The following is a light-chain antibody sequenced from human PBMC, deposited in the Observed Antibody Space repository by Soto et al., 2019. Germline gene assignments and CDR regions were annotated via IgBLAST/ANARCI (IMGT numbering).Light chain of an antibody. V-gene: IGKV3-20*01. CDR1: QSITSNF. Sequence: EIVLTQSPGTLSLSPGERATLSCRASQSITSNFLAWYQQKPGQAPRLLIYGASTRAADVPDRFSGSGSGTDFTLTITRLEPEAFAVYYCQQYGRSPLMYTFGQGTKLGV. CDR2: GAS. CDR3: QQYGRSPLMYT. J-gene: IGKJ2*01.